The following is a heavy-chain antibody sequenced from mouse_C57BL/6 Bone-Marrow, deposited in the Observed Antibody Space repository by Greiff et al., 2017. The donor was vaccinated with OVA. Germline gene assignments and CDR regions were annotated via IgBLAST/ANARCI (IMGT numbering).Heavy chain of an antibody. V-gene: IGHV3-6*01. J-gene: IGHJ3*01. CDR3: ARDQITGAY. CDR2: ISYDGSN. D-gene: IGHD1-1*01. Sequence: EVQLVESGPGLVKPSQSLSLTCSVTGYSITSGYYWNWIRQFPGNKLEWMGYISYDGSNNYNPSLKNRISITRDTSKNQFFLKLNSVTTEDTATYYCARDQITGAYWGQGTLVTVSA. CDR1: GYSITSGYY.